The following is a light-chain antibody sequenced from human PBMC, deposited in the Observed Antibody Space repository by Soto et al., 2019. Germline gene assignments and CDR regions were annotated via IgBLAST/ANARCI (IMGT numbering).Light chain of an antibody. Sequence: QSVRTQAPSASGSRGQSVTISCTGGSGDIGGYNYVSWYQQRPGKVPRLIIYEVTKRPSGVPDRFSGSKSGNTASLTVSGLQADDEADYSCCSSAGSNNYYLFGPGTKVTVL. J-gene: IGLJ1*01. CDR1: SGDIGGYNY. CDR3: CSSAGSNNYYL. CDR2: EVT. V-gene: IGLV2-8*01.